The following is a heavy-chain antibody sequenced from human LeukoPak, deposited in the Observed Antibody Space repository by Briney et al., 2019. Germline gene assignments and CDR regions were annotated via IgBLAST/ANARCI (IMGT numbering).Heavy chain of an antibody. CDR3: ARTTVTVNANWFDP. CDR2: IYHSGST. J-gene: IGHJ5*02. V-gene: IGHV4-30-2*01. CDR1: GGSISSGGYS. Sequence: SETLSLTCAVSGGSISSGGYSWSWIRQPPGKGLEWIGYIYHSGSTYYNPSLKSRVTISVDRSKNQFSLKLSSVTAADTAVYYCARTTVTVNANWFDPWGQGTLVTVSS. D-gene: IGHD4-17*01.